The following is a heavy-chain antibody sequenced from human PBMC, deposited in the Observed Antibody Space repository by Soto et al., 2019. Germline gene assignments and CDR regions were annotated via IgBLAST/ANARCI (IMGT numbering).Heavy chain of an antibody. V-gene: IGHV4-61*01. CDR3: TRGGDPYKTGH. Sequence: SETLSLTCTVSGGSVSSSRCHWGWIRQPPGKGLEWIGCIQYSGTTNYNPSLKGRVTMSVDTSKNQFSLKLTSVNTADTAIYYCTRGGDPYKTGHWGQGTLVTVSS. J-gene: IGHJ4*02. CDR2: IQYSGTT. CDR1: GGSVSSSRCH. D-gene: IGHD2-21*01.